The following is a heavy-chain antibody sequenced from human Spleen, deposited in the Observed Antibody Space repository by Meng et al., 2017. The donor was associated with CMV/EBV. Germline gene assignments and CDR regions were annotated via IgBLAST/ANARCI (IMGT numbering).Heavy chain of an antibody. Sequence: GESLKISCAASGFTFSSYWMSWVRQAPGKGLEWVANIKQDGSEKYYVDSVKGRFTISRDNAKNSLYLQMNSLRAEDTAVYYCARDLSVTTWGYYGMDVWGQGTTVTVSS. J-gene: IGHJ6*02. CDR2: IKQDGSEK. D-gene: IGHD4-11*01. V-gene: IGHV3-7*01. CDR1: GFTFSSYW. CDR3: ARDLSVTTWGYYGMDV.